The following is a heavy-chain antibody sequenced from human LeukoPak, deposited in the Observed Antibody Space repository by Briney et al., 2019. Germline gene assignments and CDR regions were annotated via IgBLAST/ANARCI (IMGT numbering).Heavy chain of an antibody. V-gene: IGHV3-23*01. CDR2: ISSSGGST. J-gene: IGHJ4*02. CDR3: ARDPLGYCGSTSCYWVIGYFDY. CDR1: GFTLRNYA. Sequence: GGSLRLSCAVSGFTLRNYAMSWVRQAPGKGLEWVSAISSSGGSTYYADSVKGRFTISRDNSKNTLYLQMNSLRAEDTAVYYCARDPLGYCGSTSCYWVIGYFDYWDQGTLVTVSS. D-gene: IGHD2-2*01.